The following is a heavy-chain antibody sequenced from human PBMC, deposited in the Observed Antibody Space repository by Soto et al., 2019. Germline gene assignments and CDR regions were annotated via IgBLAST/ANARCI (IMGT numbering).Heavy chain of an antibody. D-gene: IGHD1-26*01. J-gene: IGHJ6*02. V-gene: IGHV3-11*04. Sequence: PGGSLRLSCAGSGFTFRDYYMSWVRLAPGQGLEWVSYMSSSGATIYYADSVKGRFTISRDNAKNSLYLQMNSLRAEDTAVYYCASPPEGIVGAKRYGMDVWGQGATVTVSS. CDR1: GFTFRDYY. CDR3: ASPPEGIVGAKRYGMDV. CDR2: MSSSGATI.